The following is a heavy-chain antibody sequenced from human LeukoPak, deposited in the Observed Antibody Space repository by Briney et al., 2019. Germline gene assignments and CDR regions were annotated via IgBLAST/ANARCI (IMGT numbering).Heavy chain of an antibody. V-gene: IGHV3-23*01. J-gene: IGHJ5*02. CDR2: ISGSGGST. CDR3: AKDHDYGDYGPGWFDP. Sequence: GGSLRLSCAASGFTFSSYAMSWVRQAPGKGLEWVSAISGSGGSTYYADSVKGRFTISRDNSKNTLYLQMNSLRAEDTAVYYCAKDHDYGDYGPGWFDPWGQGTLVTVSS. D-gene: IGHD4-17*01. CDR1: GFTFSSYA.